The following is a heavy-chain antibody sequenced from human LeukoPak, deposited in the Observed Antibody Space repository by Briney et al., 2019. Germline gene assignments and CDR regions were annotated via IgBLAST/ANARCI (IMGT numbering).Heavy chain of an antibody. CDR3: AREAGYYDPLNDAFDI. J-gene: IGHJ3*02. CDR1: GFTFSSYW. D-gene: IGHD3-22*01. V-gene: IGHV3-30*03. CDR2: ISYDGSNK. Sequence: PXGSLRLSCAASGFTFSSYWMNWARQAPGKGLEWVAVISYDGSNKYYADSVKGRFTISRDNSKNTLYLQMNSLRAEDTAVYYCAREAGYYDPLNDAFDIWGQGTMVTVSS.